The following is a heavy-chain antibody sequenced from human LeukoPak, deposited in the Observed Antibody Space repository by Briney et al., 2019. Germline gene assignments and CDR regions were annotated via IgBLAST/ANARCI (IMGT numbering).Heavy chain of an antibody. CDR2: LSESGVAT. Sequence: GGSLRLSCAASGFTLANYAMSWVRQAPGKGLEWVSSLSESGVATYYADSVKGRLTISRDNSKNTVYLQMNSLRAEDTAVYYCASGGRRTTVTTFDYWGQGTLVTVSS. J-gene: IGHJ4*02. V-gene: IGHV3-23*01. D-gene: IGHD4-17*01. CDR1: GFTLANYA. CDR3: ASGGRRTTVTTFDY.